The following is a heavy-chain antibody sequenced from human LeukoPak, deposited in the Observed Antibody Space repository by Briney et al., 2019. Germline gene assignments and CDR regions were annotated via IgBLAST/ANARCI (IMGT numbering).Heavy chain of an antibody. J-gene: IGHJ4*02. Sequence: PGGSLRLSCAASGFTFSSYGMHWVRQAPGKGQEWVAVISYDGSNKYYADSVKGRFTISRDNSKNTLYLQMNSLRAEDTAVYYCAKESTPADTALREFDYWPQGTLVTVYS. CDR2: ISYDGSNK. V-gene: IGHV3-30*18. CDR3: AKESTPADTALREFDY. D-gene: IGHD5-18*01. CDR1: GFTFSSYG.